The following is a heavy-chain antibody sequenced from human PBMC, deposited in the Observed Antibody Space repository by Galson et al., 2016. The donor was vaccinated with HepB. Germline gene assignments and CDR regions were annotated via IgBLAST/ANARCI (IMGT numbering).Heavy chain of an antibody. V-gene: IGHV3-30*18. J-gene: IGHJ6*02. CDR1: GFTFSSYG. D-gene: IGHD3-10*01. CDR3: AKDRSYGYFGSGGMDV. CDR2: VSYDGSNK. Sequence: SLRLSCAASGFTFSSYGMHWVRQAPGKGLEWVAVVSYDGSNKYYADSVKGRFTISRDNSKNTLYLQMNSLRAEDTAVYYCAKDRSYGYFGSGGMDVWGQGTTVTVSS.